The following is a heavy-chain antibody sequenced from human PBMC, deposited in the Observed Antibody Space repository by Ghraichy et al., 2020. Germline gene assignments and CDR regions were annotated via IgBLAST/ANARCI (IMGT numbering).Heavy chain of an antibody. D-gene: IGHD1-26*01. CDR1: GYTFTSYD. J-gene: IGHJ6*02. Sequence: ASVKVSCKASGYTFTSYDINWGRQATGQGLEWMGWMNPNSGNTGYAQKFQGRVTITRNTSISTAYMELSSLRSEDTAVYYCAARPRGSDDRYYGMDVWGQGTTVTVSS. CDR2: MNPNSGNT. V-gene: IGHV1-8*03. CDR3: AARPRGSDDRYYGMDV.